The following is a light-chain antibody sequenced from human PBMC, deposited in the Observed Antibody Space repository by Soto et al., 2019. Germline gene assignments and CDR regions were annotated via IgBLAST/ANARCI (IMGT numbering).Light chain of an antibody. CDR1: QSISGY. Sequence: DIQMTQSPSSLSASVGDRVTITCRVSQSISGYLNWYQQRPGKAPKLLIYAASSLQSGVPSRFSGSGSGTDFTLTISSLQPEDFATYFCQQTYSTPQTFGQGTKV. CDR2: AAS. V-gene: IGKV1-39*01. CDR3: QQTYSTPQT. J-gene: IGKJ1*01.